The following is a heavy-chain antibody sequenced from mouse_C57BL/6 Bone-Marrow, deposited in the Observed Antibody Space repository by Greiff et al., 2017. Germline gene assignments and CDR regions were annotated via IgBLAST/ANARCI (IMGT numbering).Heavy chain of an antibody. J-gene: IGHJ3*01. D-gene: IGHD1-1*01. CDR1: GYTFTDYY. CDR3: ATEKGPYYYGSSYVGFAY. V-gene: IGHV1-76*01. CDR2: IYPGSGNT. Sequence: VKLQQSGAELVRPGASVKLSCKASGYTFTDYYINWVKQRPGQGLEWIARIYPGSGNTYYNEKFKGKATLTAEKSSSTAYMQLSSLTSEDSAVYFCATEKGPYYYGSSYVGFAYWGQGTLVTVSA.